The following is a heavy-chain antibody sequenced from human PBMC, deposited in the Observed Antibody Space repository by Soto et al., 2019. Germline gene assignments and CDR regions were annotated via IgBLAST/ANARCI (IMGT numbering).Heavy chain of an antibody. D-gene: IGHD6-19*01. CDR2: ISYDGNNK. Sequence: QVQLVESGGGVVQPGRSLRLSCAASGFTFSNSAMHWARQAPGKGLEWVAVISYDGNNKYYADSVKGRFTISRDNSMNTLYLQTNSLRPEDTAVYYCARDRVVAGIGEIDYWAQGTLVTVSS. CDR1: GFTFSNSA. J-gene: IGHJ4*02. CDR3: ARDRVVAGIGEIDY. V-gene: IGHV3-30-3*01.